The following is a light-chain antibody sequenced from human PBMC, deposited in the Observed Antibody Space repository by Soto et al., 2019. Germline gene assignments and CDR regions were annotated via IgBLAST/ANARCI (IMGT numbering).Light chain of an antibody. CDR3: TSYTSTSTLV. J-gene: IGLJ2*01. CDR2: GVS. V-gene: IGLV2-14*01. CDR1: SSDFITYNY. Sequence: QSALTQPASVSGSPGQSITISCTGTSSDFITYNYVSWYQQHPGKAPKLMIYGVSNRPSGVSNRFSGSKSGNTASLTISGLQTEDEAAYYCTSYTSTSTLVFGGGTKLTVL.